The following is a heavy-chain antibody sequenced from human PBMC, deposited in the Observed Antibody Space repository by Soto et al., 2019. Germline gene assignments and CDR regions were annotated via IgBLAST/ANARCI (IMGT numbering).Heavy chain of an antibody. D-gene: IGHD3-10*02. CDR2: ISHTGYT. V-gene: IGHV4-59*02. Sequence: SETLSLTCSVSDASVSKYYWSWIRQPPGKGLEWIGYISHTGYTSYNPSLESRLTISMDKSKNQLSLNLNSVTTADTAVYYCARGQLLFAYWGQGTPVTVPQ. J-gene: IGHJ4*02. CDR1: DASVSKYY. CDR3: ARGQLLFAY.